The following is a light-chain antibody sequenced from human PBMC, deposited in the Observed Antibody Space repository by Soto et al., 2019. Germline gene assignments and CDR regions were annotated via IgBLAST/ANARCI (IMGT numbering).Light chain of an antibody. V-gene: IGKV3-20*01. CDR3: QQYGSSGT. Sequence: EIVMTQSPSTVSVSPWERATLSFRASQSVSSNLAWYQQKPGQAPRLLIYGASNRATGIPDRFSGSGSGTDFTLTISRLEPEDFAVYYCQQYGSSGTLGQGTKVDIK. J-gene: IGKJ1*01. CDR2: GAS. CDR1: QSVSSN.